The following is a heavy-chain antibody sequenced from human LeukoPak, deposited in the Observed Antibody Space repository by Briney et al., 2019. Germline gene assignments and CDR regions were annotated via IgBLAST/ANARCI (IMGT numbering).Heavy chain of an antibody. CDR3: ARDRKSIAARRAIDY. J-gene: IGHJ4*02. CDR1: GGTFSSYA. CDR2: ISAYNGNT. Sequence: ASVKVSCKASGGTFSSYAISWVRQAPGQGLEWMGWISAYNGNTNYAQKLQGRVTMTTDTSTSTAYMELRSLRSDDTAVYYCARDRKSIAARRAIDYWGQGTLVTVSS. D-gene: IGHD6-6*01. V-gene: IGHV1-18*01.